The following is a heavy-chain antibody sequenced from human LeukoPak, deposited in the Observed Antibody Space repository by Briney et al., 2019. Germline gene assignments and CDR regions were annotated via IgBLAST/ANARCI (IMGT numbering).Heavy chain of an antibody. CDR3: ARRRGYSGYGYYFDY. D-gene: IGHD5-12*01. CDR2: INHSGST. CDR1: GGSFSGYY. Sequence: SETLSLTCAVYGGSFSGYYWSWIRQPPGKGLEWIGEINHSGSTNYNPSLKSRVTISVDTSKNQFSLKLSSVTAADTAVYYCARRRGYSGYGYYFDYWGQGTLVTVSS. V-gene: IGHV4-34*01. J-gene: IGHJ4*02.